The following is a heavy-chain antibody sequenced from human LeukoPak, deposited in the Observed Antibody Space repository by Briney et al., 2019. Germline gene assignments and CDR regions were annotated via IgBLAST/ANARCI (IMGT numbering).Heavy chain of an antibody. Sequence: GGSLRLSCAASGLTFSSHWMHWVRQAPGKGLVWVSRITNDGSSTTYADSVKGRFTISRDNAKNMLYLQVNSLRAEDTAVYYCARGSSGYYMGQFDYWGQGTLVTVSS. D-gene: IGHD3-22*01. CDR2: ITNDGSST. J-gene: IGHJ4*02. V-gene: IGHV3-74*01. CDR1: GLTFSSHW. CDR3: ARGSSGYYMGQFDY.